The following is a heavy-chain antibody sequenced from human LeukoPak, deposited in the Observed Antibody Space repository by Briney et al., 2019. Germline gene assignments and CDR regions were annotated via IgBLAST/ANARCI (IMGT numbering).Heavy chain of an antibody. CDR1: GGTFSSYA. J-gene: IGHJ3*02. CDR3: ARDRARSYYDSSGYYYVISDAFDI. Sequence: ASVKVSCKASGGTFSSYAISWVRQAPGQGLEWMGRINPNSGGTNYAQKFQGRVTMTRDTSISTAYMELSRLRSDDTAVYYCARDRARSYYDSSGYYYVISDAFDIWGQGTMVTVSS. V-gene: IGHV1-2*06. CDR2: INPNSGGT. D-gene: IGHD3-22*01.